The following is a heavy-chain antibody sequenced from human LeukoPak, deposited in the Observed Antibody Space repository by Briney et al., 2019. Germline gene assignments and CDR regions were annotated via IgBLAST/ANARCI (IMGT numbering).Heavy chain of an antibody. CDR3: ARGNYYDSSGPEY. D-gene: IGHD3-22*01. Sequence: SVKVSCKASGGTFSSYAISWVRQAPGQGLEWMGRIIPILGIANYAQKFQGRVTITAGKSTSTAYMELSSLRSEDTAVYYCARGNYYDSSGPEYWGQGTLVTVSS. CDR2: IIPILGIA. V-gene: IGHV1-69*04. J-gene: IGHJ4*02. CDR1: GGTFSSYA.